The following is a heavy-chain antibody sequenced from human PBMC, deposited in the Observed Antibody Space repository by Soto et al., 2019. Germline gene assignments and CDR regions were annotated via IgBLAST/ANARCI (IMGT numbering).Heavy chain of an antibody. CDR1: GFTFSSYS. Sequence: ESGGGLVKPGGSLRLSCAASGFTFSSYSMNWVRQAPGKGLEWVSSISSSSSYIYYADSVKGRFTISRDNAKNSLYLQMNSLRAEDTAVYYCARDPSKYDSLTGWFDPWGQGTLVTVSS. CDR2: ISSSSSYI. J-gene: IGHJ5*02. V-gene: IGHV3-21*01. CDR3: ARDPSKYDSLTGWFDP. D-gene: IGHD3-22*01.